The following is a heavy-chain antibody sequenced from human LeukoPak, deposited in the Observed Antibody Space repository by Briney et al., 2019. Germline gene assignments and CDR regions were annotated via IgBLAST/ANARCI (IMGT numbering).Heavy chain of an antibody. V-gene: IGHV4-34*01. CDR3: ASDASIAAAAPVLPGANVVED. Sequence: PSETLSLTCTVYGGSFSGHYWSWIRQPQGKGLEWIGQIHHTRGSDYNPSLKSRVTVSVDKSKKQFSLKVNSVTAADTAVYYCASDASIAAAAPVLPGANVVEDWGQGTLVTVSS. J-gene: IGHJ4*02. D-gene: IGHD6-13*01. CDR1: GGSFSGHY. CDR2: IHHTRGS.